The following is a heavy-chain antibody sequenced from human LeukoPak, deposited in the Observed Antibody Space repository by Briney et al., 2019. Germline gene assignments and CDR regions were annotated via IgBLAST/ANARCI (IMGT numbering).Heavy chain of an antibody. J-gene: IGHJ1*01. V-gene: IGHV1-8*01. D-gene: IGHD1-26*01. CDR3: ARDWELLRFQH. CDR1: GYTVTRYD. CDR2: MNPNSGNT. Sequence: ASVKVSCKASGYTVTRYDINWVRQATGQGLEWMGWMNPNSGNTGYAQKFQGRVTMTRNTSISTAYMELSSLRSEDTAVYYCARDWELLRFQHWGQGTLVTVSS.